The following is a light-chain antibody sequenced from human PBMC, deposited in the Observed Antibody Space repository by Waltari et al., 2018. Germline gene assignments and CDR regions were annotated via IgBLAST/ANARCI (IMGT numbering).Light chain of an antibody. CDR2: GNS. V-gene: IGLV1-40*01. J-gene: IGLJ2*01. Sequence: QSVLPQPPSVSGAPGQRVTISCTGSSSNTGTGYDVHWYQHLPGTAPKLLIYGNSNRPSGVPDRFSGSKSGTSASLAITGLQAEDEADYYCQSYDSSLSGSVFGGGTKLTVL. CDR3: QSYDSSLSGSV. CDR1: SSNTGTGYD.